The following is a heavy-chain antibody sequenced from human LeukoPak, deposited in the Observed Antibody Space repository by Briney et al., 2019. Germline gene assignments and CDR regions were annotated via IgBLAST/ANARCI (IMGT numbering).Heavy chain of an antibody. V-gene: IGHV3-13*04. Sequence: GGSLRLSCAASGFTFSSYDMHWVRQATGKGLEWVSAIGTAGDTYYPGSVKGRFTISRENAKNSLSLQMNSLGAGDTAVYYCARGTHTPYYDILTGYYFYYGMDVWGQGTTVTVSS. J-gene: IGHJ6*02. D-gene: IGHD3-9*01. CDR3: ARGTHTPYYDILTGYYFYYGMDV. CDR2: IGTAGDT. CDR1: GFTFSSYD.